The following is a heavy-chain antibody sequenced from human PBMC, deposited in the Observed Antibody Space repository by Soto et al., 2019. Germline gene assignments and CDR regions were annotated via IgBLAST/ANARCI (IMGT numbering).Heavy chain of an antibody. Sequence: QVQLVESGGGVVQPGRSLRLSCAASGFTFSSYAMHWVRQAPGKGLEWVAVISYDGSNKYYADSVKGRFTISRDNSKNTLYLQMNSLRAEDTAVYYCAETGTRDYCGQGTLVTVSS. V-gene: IGHV3-30-3*01. CDR3: AETGTRDY. D-gene: IGHD1-7*01. CDR1: GFTFSSYA. J-gene: IGHJ4*02. CDR2: ISYDGSNK.